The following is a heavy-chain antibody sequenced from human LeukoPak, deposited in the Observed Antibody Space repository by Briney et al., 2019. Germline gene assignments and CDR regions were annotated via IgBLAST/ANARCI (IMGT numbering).Heavy chain of an antibody. CDR1: GFTFSSYA. V-gene: IGHV3-23*01. CDR3: AKDLGMTTVTTGDVGGYYFDY. J-gene: IGHJ4*02. D-gene: IGHD4-11*01. Sequence: GGSLRLSCAASGFTFSSYAMSWVRQAPGKGLEWVSAISGSGGSTYYADSVKGRFTISRDNSKNTLYLQMNSLRAEDTAVYYCAKDLGMTTVTTGDVGGYYFDYWGQGTLVTVSS. CDR2: ISGSGGST.